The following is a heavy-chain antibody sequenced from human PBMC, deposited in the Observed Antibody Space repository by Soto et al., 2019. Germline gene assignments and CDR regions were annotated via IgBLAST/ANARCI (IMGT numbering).Heavy chain of an antibody. CDR1: GYTFSDYG. Sequence: QVQLVQSGAEVKKPGASVKVSCKASGYTFSDYGISWVRQAPGQRPEYMGWISTNNGNTKYAQNIQGRVTMTTDTSTSTGYMELRSLRPDDTAVYYCAIQRAGAYGMDVWGQGPTVTVSS. CDR3: AIQRAGAYGMDV. CDR2: ISTNNGNT. V-gene: IGHV1-18*01. J-gene: IGHJ6*02. D-gene: IGHD6-25*01.